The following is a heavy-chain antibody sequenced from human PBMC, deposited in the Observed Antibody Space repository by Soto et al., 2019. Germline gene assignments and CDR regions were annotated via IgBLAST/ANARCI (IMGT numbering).Heavy chain of an antibody. CDR3: ARLDLAYYGLDV. CDR1: GYTFTSYA. CDR2: INAGNGNT. J-gene: IGHJ6*02. Sequence: ASVKVSCKASGYTFTSYAMHWVRQAPGQRLEWMGWINAGNGNTKYSQKFQGRVTITRDTSASTAYMELSSLRSEDTAVYYCARLDLAYYGLDVWGQGTTVTVSS. V-gene: IGHV1-3*01. D-gene: IGHD3-9*01.